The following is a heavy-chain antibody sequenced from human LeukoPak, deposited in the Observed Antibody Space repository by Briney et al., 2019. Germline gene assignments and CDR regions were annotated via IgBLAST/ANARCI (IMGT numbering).Heavy chain of an antibody. Sequence: GESLKISCKGSGYSFTSYWIGWVRQMPGKGLEWMGIIYPGDSDTRYSPSFQGQVTISADKSISTAYLQWSSLKASDTAMYYCARQRLDSRTTAGWFDPWGQGTLVTVSS. CDR1: GYSFTSYW. CDR3: ARQRLDSRTTAGWFDP. D-gene: IGHD3-22*01. J-gene: IGHJ5*02. V-gene: IGHV5-51*01. CDR2: IYPGDSDT.